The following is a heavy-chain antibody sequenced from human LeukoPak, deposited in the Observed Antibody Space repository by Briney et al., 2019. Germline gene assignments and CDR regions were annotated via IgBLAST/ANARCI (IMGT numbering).Heavy chain of an antibody. CDR2: IYYSGST. Sequence: SETLSLTCTVSGGSISSYYWSWIRQPPGKGLEWIGYIYYSGSTNYNPSLKSRVTISVDTSKNQFSLKLSSVTAADTAVYYCARAHTARGFDYWGQGTLVTVSS. CDR1: GGSISSYY. V-gene: IGHV4-59*01. CDR3: ARAHTARGFDY. J-gene: IGHJ4*02. D-gene: IGHD3-22*01.